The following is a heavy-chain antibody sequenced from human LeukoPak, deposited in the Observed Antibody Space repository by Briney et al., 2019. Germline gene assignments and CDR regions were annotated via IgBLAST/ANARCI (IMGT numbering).Heavy chain of an antibody. CDR3: ARGIAVAFPYGMDV. Sequence: GGSLRLSCAASGFTVSTHYMAWVRQAPGKGLEWVANINQDGSEKYYVDSVKGRFTISRDNAKNSLYLQMNSLRAEDTAVHYCARGIAVAFPYGMDVWGQGTTVTVSS. V-gene: IGHV3-7*01. CDR2: INQDGSEK. J-gene: IGHJ6*02. CDR1: GFTVSTHY. D-gene: IGHD6-19*01.